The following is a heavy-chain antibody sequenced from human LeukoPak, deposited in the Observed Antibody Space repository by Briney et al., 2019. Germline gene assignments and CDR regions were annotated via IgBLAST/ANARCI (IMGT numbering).Heavy chain of an antibody. V-gene: IGHV4-39*07. Sequence: SETLSLTCTVSGGSISSSSYYWGWIRQPPGKGLEWIGSIYYSGSTYYNPSLKSRVTISVDTSKNQFSLKLSSVTAADTAVYYCARAFRLWSLYYMDVWDKGTTVTISS. J-gene: IGHJ6*03. D-gene: IGHD5-18*01. CDR3: ARAFRLWSLYYMDV. CDR1: GGSISSSSYY. CDR2: IYYSGST.